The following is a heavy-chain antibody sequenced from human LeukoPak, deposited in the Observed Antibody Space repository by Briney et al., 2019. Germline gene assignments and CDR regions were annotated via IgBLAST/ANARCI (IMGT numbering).Heavy chain of an antibody. CDR3: ARGEGYYASGSYYIDY. CDR2: ITTSSTYI. D-gene: IGHD3-10*01. V-gene: IGHV3-21*01. Sequence: GGSLGLSCAASGFTFSSYTMNWARQAPGKGLEWVSSITTSSTYIYYADSVRGRFTISRDNAKNSLYLRMSSLRVEDTAVYYCARGEGYYASGSYYIDYWGQGTLVTVSS. J-gene: IGHJ4*02. CDR1: GFTFSSYT.